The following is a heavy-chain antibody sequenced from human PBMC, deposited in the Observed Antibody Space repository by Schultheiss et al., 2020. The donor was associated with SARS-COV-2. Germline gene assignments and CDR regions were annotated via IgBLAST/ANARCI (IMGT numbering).Heavy chain of an antibody. V-gene: IGHV3-64D*06. CDR3: VKDDYSNYVEGY. D-gene: IGHD4-11*01. J-gene: IGHJ4*02. CDR2: ISSNGGST. Sequence: GEPLKISCSASGFTFSSYAMHWVRQAPGKGLEYVSAISSNGGSTYYADSVKGRFTISRDNSKNTLYLQMSSLRAEDTAVYYCVKDDYSNYVEGYWGQGTLVTVSS. CDR1: GFTFSSYA.